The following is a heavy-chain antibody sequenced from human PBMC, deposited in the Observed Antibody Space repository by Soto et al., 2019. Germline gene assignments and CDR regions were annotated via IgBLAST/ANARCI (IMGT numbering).Heavy chain of an antibody. Sequence: GESLKISCKGSGYSFTSYWISWVRQMPGKGLEWMGRIDPSDSYTNYSPSFQGHVTISADKSISTAYLQWSSLKASDTAIYYRARHYGSNEYDYWGQGTLVTVSS. CDR3: ARHYGSNEYDY. V-gene: IGHV5-10-1*01. CDR2: IDPSDSYT. J-gene: IGHJ4*02. D-gene: IGHD6-13*01. CDR1: GYSFTSYW.